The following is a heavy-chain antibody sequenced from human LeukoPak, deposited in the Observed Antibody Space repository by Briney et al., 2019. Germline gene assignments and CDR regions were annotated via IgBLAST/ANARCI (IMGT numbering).Heavy chain of an antibody. J-gene: IGHJ6*03. CDR1: GGTFSSYA. D-gene: IGHD3-3*01. V-gene: IGHV1-69*05. CDR2: IIPIFGTA. CDR3: ASRLGDDFWSGKERYYYYYYMDV. Sequence: GSSVKVSCKASGGTFSSYAISWVRQAPGQGLEWMGGIIPIFGTAKYAQKFQGRVTITTDESTSTAYMELSSLRSEDTAVYYCASRLGDDFWSGKERYYYYYYMDVWGKGTTVTVSS.